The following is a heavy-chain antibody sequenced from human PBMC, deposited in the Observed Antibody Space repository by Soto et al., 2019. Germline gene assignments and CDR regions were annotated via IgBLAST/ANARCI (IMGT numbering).Heavy chain of an antibody. CDR2: IGASGGST. Sequence: EVQLLESGGGLVQPGGSLRLSCAASGFTFSDYAMSWVRQAPGKGLEWVSGIGASGGSTYYADSVKGRFTISRDNSKNTLYLQMNSLRAEDTAVYYCASPRGRQQLLHYWGQGTLVTVSS. D-gene: IGHD2-15*01. CDR1: GFTFSDYA. V-gene: IGHV3-23*01. J-gene: IGHJ4*02. CDR3: ASPRGRQQLLHY.